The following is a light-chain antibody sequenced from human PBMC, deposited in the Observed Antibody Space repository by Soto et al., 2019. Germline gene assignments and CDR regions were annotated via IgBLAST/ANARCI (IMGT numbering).Light chain of an antibody. V-gene: IGKV3-20*01. CDR3: QHYVSSPWT. CDR1: QSVSSNY. Sequence: EIVLTQSPGTLSLSPGERATLSCRASQSVSSNYLAWYQQKPGQAPRLLIYGASSRATGIPDRFSGSGSGTDFTLTISRLEPADFAVYYCQHYVSSPWTFGQGTKVEIK. CDR2: GAS. J-gene: IGKJ1*01.